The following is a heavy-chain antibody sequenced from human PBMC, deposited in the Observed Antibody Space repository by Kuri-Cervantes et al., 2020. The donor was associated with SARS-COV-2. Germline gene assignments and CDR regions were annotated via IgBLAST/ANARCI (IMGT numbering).Heavy chain of an antibody. CDR1: GFTFSSYA. V-gene: IGHV3-30*01. Sequence: GESLKISCAASGFTFSSYAMHWVRQAPGKGLEWVAVISYDGSDKHYADSVKGRFTISRDNSKNTLYLQMNSLRAEDTTVYYCARVVAAAGTAVDPWGQGTLVTVSS. J-gene: IGHJ5*02. CDR2: ISYDGSDK. D-gene: IGHD6-13*01. CDR3: ARVVAAAGTAVDP.